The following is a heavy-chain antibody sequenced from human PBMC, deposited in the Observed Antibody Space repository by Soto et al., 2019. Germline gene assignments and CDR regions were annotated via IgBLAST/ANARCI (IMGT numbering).Heavy chain of an antibody. J-gene: IGHJ4*02. CDR1: GYTLTELS. D-gene: IGHD1-26*01. V-gene: IGHV1-24*01. Sequence: SVKVSCKVSGYTLTELSMHWVRQAPGKGLEWMGGFDPEDGETIYAQKFQGRVTMTEDTSTDTAYMELSSLRSEDTAVYYCATVNSNLGSYFDYWGQGTLVTSPQ. CDR3: ATVNSNLGSYFDY. CDR2: FDPEDGET.